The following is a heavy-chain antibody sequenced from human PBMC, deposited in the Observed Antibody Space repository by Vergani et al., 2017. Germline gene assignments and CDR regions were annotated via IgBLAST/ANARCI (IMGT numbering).Heavy chain of an antibody. CDR2: ISSSGSSI. CDR1: GFTFSDYY. J-gene: IGHJ6*03. Sequence: QVQLVESGGGLVKPGGSLRLSCAASGFTFSDYYMSWIRQAPGKGLEWVSYISSSGSSIYYADSVKGRFTISRDNAKNSLYLQMNSLRAEDTAVYYCAGGVGYCSGGSCYDYYYYMDVWGKGTTVTVSS. D-gene: IGHD2-15*01. CDR3: AGGVGYCSGGSCYDYYYYMDV. V-gene: IGHV3-11*01.